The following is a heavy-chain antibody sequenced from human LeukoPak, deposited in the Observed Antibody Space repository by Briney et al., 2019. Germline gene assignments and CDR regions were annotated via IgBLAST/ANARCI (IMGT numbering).Heavy chain of an antibody. CDR1: GFTFSSYA. CDR2: ISTRGGAT. V-gene: IGHV3-23*01. CDR3: AKGHTSNWYLFDQ. D-gene: IGHD6-13*01. J-gene: IGHJ4*02. Sequence: GGSLRLSCAASGFTFSSYAMTWVRQAPGKGLECVSGISTRGGATSYADSVQGRFTISRDNSKNTLYLQMNSLRAEDTAVYYCAKGHTSNWYLFDQWGQGTLVTVSS.